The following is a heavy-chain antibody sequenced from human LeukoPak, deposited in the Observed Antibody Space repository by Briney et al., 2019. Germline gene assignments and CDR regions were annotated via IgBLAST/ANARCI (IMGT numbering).Heavy chain of an antibody. Sequence: PSETLSLTCTVPGGSISSSSYYWGWIRQPPGKGLEWIGSIYYSRSTYYNPSLKSRATISVDTSKNQFSLKLSSLTAADTAVYYCARGVTMIVVVIHDWYFDLWGRGTLVTVSS. V-gene: IGHV4-39*01. CDR1: GGSISSSSYY. CDR3: ARGVTMIVVVIHDWYFDL. CDR2: IYYSRST. J-gene: IGHJ2*01. D-gene: IGHD3-22*01.